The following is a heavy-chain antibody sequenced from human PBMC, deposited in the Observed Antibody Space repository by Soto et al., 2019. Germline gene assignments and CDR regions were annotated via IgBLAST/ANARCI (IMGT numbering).Heavy chain of an antibody. J-gene: IGHJ6*02. V-gene: IGHV1-69*12. CDR3: ASHYPTGHYYYGMDV. CDR2: IIPIFGTA. D-gene: IGHD3-10*01. Sequence: QVQLVQSGAEVKKPGSSVKVSCKASGGTFSSYAISWVRQAPGQGLEWMGGIIPIFGTADYAQKFQGRVTITADESTGTAYMELSSLRYEDTAVYYCASHYPTGHYYYGMDVWGQGTTVTVSS. CDR1: GGTFSSYA.